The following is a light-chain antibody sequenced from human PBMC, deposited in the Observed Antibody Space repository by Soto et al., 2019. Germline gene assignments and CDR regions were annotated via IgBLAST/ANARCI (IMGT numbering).Light chain of an antibody. CDR1: QSEDIN. Sequence: IMLTQSPAALSVSKGERVTLSCRAGQSEDINLAWYQQNPGQAPRLLIYGASTRATDMPGRFSGRGSGTEFTLTINSLQSEDFAVYYCQQYRNWPRTFAQGTKVDIK. CDR2: GAS. V-gene: IGKV3-15*01. J-gene: IGKJ1*01. CDR3: QQYRNWPRT.